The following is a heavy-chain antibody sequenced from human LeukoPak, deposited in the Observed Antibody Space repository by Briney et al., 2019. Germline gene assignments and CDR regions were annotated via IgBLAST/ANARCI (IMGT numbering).Heavy chain of an antibody. V-gene: IGHV3-48*01. Sequence: GGSLRLSCAASGFTFSSYSMNWVRQAPGKGLEWVSYISSSSSTIHYADSVKGRFTISRDNAKNSLYLQMNSLRAEDTAVYYCARASSGWYWYFDYWGQGTLVTVSS. CDR2: ISSSSSTI. D-gene: IGHD6-19*01. CDR1: GFTFSSYS. CDR3: ARASSGWYWYFDY. J-gene: IGHJ4*02.